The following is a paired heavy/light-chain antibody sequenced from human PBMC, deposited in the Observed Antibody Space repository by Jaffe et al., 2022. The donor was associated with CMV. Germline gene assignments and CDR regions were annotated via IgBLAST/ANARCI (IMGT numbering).Light chain of an antibody. CDR2: KAS. CDR3: QQYNNYSGT. CDR1: QSVSTW. Sequence: DIQLTQSPSTLSALVGDRVTITCRASQSVSTWLAWYQQKPGKAPKLLIYKASTLESGVPPRFSGNGSGTEFTLTISSLQPDDFATYHCQQYNNYSGTFGQGTKVEIK. J-gene: IGKJ1*01. V-gene: IGKV1-5*03.
Heavy chain of an antibody. D-gene: IGHD6-13*01. CDR1: GGSVSPFY. V-gene: IGHV4-59*02. Sequence: QVQLQESGPGLVKPSETLSLTCTVSGGSVSPFYWSWIRQPPGKGLEWIGYMSHRGNTYYNPSLKSRVTFSLDTSKNQFSLTLISMSAADTAMYYCARSPNRSSSRFVFAYWGQGALVAVSS. J-gene: IGHJ4*02. CDR2: MSHRGNT. CDR3: ARSPNRSSSRFVFAY.